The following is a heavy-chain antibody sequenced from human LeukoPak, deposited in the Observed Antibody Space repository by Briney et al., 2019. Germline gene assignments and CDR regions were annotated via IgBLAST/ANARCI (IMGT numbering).Heavy chain of an antibody. CDR1: GFTFTNYW. CDR3: ARVKEYYYGSGSYYVDY. V-gene: IGHV3-7*01. D-gene: IGHD3-10*01. CDR2: IKQDRSEK. Sequence: GGSLRLSCAASGFTFTNYWMSWVRQAPGKGLELVANIKQDRSEKYYVDSVKGRFTISRDNAKNSLYLQMNSLRAEDTAVYYCARVKEYYYGSGSYYVDYWGQGALVTVSS. J-gene: IGHJ4*02.